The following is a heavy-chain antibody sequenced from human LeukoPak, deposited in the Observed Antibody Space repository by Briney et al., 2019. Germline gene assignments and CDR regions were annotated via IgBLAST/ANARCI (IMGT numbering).Heavy chain of an antibody. CDR2: ISYDGSNK. J-gene: IGHJ4*02. CDR3: AKLVVRQGPEDY. V-gene: IGHV3-30*18. D-gene: IGHD2-21*01. CDR1: GSTFISYG. Sequence: GGSLRLSCAASGSTFISYGMHRVRQAPGKGLEWVAVISYDGSNKYYADSVKGRFTISRDNSKNTLYLQMNSLRAEDTAVYYCAKLVVRQGPEDYWGQGTLVTVSS.